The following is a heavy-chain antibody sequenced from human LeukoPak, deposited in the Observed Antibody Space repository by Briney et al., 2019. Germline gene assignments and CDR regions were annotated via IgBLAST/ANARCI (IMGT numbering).Heavy chain of an antibody. CDR3: ARDTYYYDSSGYFSVNYFDY. J-gene: IGHJ4*02. CDR2: IYTSGST. V-gene: IGHV4-4*07. Sequence: SETLSLTCTVSGGSISSYYWSWIRQPAGKGLEWIGRIYTSGSTNYNPSLKSRVTMSVDTSKNQFSLKLSPVTAADTAVYYCARDTYYYDSSGYFSVNYFDYWGQGTLVTVSS. D-gene: IGHD3-22*01. CDR1: GGSISSYY.